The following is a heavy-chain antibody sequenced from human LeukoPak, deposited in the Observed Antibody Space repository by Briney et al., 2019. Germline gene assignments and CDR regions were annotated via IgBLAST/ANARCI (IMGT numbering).Heavy chain of an antibody. CDR3: VKGGVATTRDFDY. D-gene: IGHD5-12*01. Sequence: GGSLRLSCSASEFTFSSYAMHWVRQAPGKGLEHVSTISSHGGSTYYADSVKGRFTISRGNSKNTLYLQMNSLRAEDTALYYCVKGGVATTRDFDYWGQGTLVTVSS. CDR2: ISSHGGST. J-gene: IGHJ4*02. V-gene: IGHV3-64D*09. CDR1: EFTFSSYA.